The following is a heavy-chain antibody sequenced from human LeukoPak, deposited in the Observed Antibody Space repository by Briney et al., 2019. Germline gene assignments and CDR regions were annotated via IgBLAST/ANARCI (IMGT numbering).Heavy chain of an antibody. J-gene: IGHJ4*02. D-gene: IGHD4-17*01. CDR2: IIPIFGTA. CDR3: ARTYGDDRGDY. CDR1: GGTFSNYG. Sequence: ASVKVSCKASGGTFSNYGFSWVRQVPGQGLEWMGGIIPIFGTANYAQKFQGRVTITADESTSTAYMELSSLRSEDTAVYYCARTYGDDRGDYWGQGTLVTVSS. V-gene: IGHV1-69*01.